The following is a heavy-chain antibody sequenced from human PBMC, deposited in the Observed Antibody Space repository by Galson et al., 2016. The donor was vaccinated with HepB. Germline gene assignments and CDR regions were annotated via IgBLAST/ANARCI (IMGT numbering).Heavy chain of an antibody. J-gene: IGHJ3*02. D-gene: IGHD1-26*01. V-gene: IGHV3-49*03. CDR3: TRGEVGLGGAFDI. CDR2: IRSKAYGGTT. CDR1: GFNFGDHA. Sequence: SLRLSCAASGFNFGDHAMSWFRQAPGKGLEWVGFIRSKAYGGTTEYAASVKGRFTISRDDSKSIAYLQMNSLKTEDTAVYYCTRGEVGLGGAFDIWGQGTMVTVSS.